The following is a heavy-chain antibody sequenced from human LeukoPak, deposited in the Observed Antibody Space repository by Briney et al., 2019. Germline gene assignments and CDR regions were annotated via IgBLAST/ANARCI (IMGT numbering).Heavy chain of an antibody. CDR2: ISASGGDT. CDR1: GFTFSSYA. V-gene: IGHV3-23*01. CDR3: GKGERSDSGAYHYAF. Sequence: GGSLRSPCAASGFTFSSYAMSWVRQAPGKGLEWVSVISASGGDTYYADSVKGRFTISRDNSKNTLFLQMNSLRAEDTAVYYCGKGERSDSGAYHYAFGGQGTPVADSS. J-gene: IGHJ4*02. D-gene: IGHD3-22*01.